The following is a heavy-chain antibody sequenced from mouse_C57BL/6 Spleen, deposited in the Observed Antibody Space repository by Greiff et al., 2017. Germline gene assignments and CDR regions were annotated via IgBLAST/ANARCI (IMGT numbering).Heavy chain of an antibody. J-gene: IGHJ2*01. D-gene: IGHD3-2*02. Sequence: EVHLVESGGDLVKPGGSLKLSCAASGFTFSSYGMSWVRQTPDKRLEWVATISSGGSYTYYPDSVKGRFTISRDNAKNTLYLQMSSLKSEDTAMYYCARQDSSGDYFDYWGQGTTLTVSS. V-gene: IGHV5-6*01. CDR1: GFTFSSYG. CDR2: ISSGGSYT. CDR3: ARQDSSGDYFDY.